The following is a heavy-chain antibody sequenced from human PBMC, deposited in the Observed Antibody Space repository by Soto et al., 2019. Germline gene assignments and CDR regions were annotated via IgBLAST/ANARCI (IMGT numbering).Heavy chain of an antibody. Sequence: QVQLVESGGGVVQPGGSLRLSCAASGFTLSSHSMHWVRQAPGKGLERVSTISNYGNRIYYADSVEGRFTISRDDAQNTLFLQMDSLRLDDTALYYCGKDWRGYGSGHGQPFEPWGQGTLVTVSS. J-gene: IGHJ5*02. CDR3: GKDWRGYGSGHGQPFEP. CDR2: ISNYGNRI. CDR1: GFTLSSHS. V-gene: IGHV3-30*18. D-gene: IGHD3-10*01.